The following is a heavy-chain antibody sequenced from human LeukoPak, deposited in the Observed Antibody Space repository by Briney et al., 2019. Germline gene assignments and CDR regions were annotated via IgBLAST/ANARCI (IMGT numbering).Heavy chain of an antibody. CDR2: SAVGGTT. CDR1: GFISSSFV. Sequence: GGSLRLSCAASGFISSSFVMTWVRQAPGRGLEWVSASAVGGTTFYADSVKGRFTISRDNSKNTVYLQMSSLGAGDTAVYYCAKGVYGYADYALLDYWGQGTLVTVSS. D-gene: IGHD2-2*01. J-gene: IGHJ4*02. CDR3: AKGVYGYADYALLDY. V-gene: IGHV3-23*01.